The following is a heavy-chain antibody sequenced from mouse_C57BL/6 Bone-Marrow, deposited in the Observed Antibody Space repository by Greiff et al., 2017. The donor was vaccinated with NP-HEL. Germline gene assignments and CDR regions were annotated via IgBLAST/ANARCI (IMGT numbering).Heavy chain of an antibody. CDR2: ISSGGSYT. J-gene: IGHJ4*01. CDR3: ARHGSSPSAMDY. CDR1: GFTFSSYG. D-gene: IGHD1-1*01. V-gene: IGHV5-6*01. Sequence: EVQRVESGGDLVKPGGSLKLSCAASGFTFSSYGMSWVRQTPDKRLEWVATISSGGSYTYYPDSVKGRFTISRDNAKNTLYLQMSSLKSEDTAMYYCARHGSSPSAMDYWGQGTSVTVSS.